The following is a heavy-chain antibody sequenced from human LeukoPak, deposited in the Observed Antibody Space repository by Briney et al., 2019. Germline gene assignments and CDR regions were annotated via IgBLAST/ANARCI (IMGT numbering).Heavy chain of an antibody. J-gene: IGHJ3*02. CDR3: ARPSNSGNYFNAFDI. Sequence: GESLKISCQASGYYFTDYWIGWVRQMPGKGLEWVGLISPVDSETRYSPSFQGQVTMSADKSIRTAYLQWSSLEASDTAMYYCARPSNSGNYFNAFDIWGQGTIVTVSS. CDR2: ISPVDSET. CDR1: GYYFTDYW. V-gene: IGHV5-51*01. D-gene: IGHD3-10*01.